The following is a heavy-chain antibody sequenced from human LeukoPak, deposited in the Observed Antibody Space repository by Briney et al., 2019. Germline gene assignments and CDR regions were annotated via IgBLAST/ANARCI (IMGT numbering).Heavy chain of an antibody. V-gene: IGHV4-34*01. D-gene: IGHD3-10*01. CDR2: INHSGST. J-gene: IGHJ4*02. CDR1: GGSFSGYY. Sequence: SETLSLTCAVYGGSFSGYYWSWIRQPPGKGLEWIGEINHSGSTNYNPSLKSRVTISVDTSKNQFSLKLSSVTAADTAVYYCARHQYYYGSGSYYGGYYFDDWGQGTLVTV. CDR3: ARHQYYYGSGSYYGGYYFDD.